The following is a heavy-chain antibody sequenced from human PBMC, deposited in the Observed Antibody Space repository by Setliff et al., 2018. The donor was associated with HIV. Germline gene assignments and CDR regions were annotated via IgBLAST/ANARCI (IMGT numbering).Heavy chain of an antibody. CDR2: IFYTGST. CDR3: ARRGRDGVLIVFATGFDP. Sequence: SETLSLTCSVSGGSISSSTYYWGWIRQPPGKGLEWIGDIFYTGSTHYNPSLKSRVAISIDTSENRFSLRLNSVTAADTGVYYCARRGRDGVLIVFATGFDPWGQGTLVTVSS. V-gene: IGHV4-39*01. CDR1: GGSISSSTYY. D-gene: IGHD2-8*01. J-gene: IGHJ5*02.